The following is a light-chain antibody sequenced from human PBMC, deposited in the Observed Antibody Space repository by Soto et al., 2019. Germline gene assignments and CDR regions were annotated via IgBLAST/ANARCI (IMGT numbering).Light chain of an antibody. CDR3: QEYGGSPLYA. CDR2: ATS. CDR1: QSVSSTY. J-gene: IGKJ2*01. Sequence: EIVLTQSPGTLSLSPGVRATLSCRASQSVSSTYFAWYQQKPGQAPGLLIFATSNRATGIPDRFSGSGSGTDFTLTISRLEPEDFAVYYCQEYGGSPLYAFGQGTKLEIK. V-gene: IGKV3-20*01.